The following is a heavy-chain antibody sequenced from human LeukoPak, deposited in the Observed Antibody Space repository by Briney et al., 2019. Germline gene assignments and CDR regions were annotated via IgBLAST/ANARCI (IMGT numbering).Heavy chain of an antibody. Sequence: KISCKGSGYIFTTYWIGWVRQMPGKGLEWMGITYPGDSDTRYSPSFQGQVTISADKSINTAYLQWSSLKASDTAMYYCARLEFGCNYLYWFFDLWGRGTLATVSS. D-gene: IGHD4-11*01. CDR3: ARLEFGCNYLYWFFDL. CDR1: GYIFTTYW. V-gene: IGHV5-51*01. J-gene: IGHJ2*01. CDR2: TYPGDSDT.